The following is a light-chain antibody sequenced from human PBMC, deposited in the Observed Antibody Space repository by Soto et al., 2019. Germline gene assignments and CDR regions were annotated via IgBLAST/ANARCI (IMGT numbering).Light chain of an antibody. CDR3: QQCFWHWT. CDR1: QSISIW. V-gene: IGKV1-5*03. CDR2: KAS. Sequence: DIQMTQSPSTLSASVGDRVTITCRASQSISIWLAWYQQKPGKAPKILIYKASSLGSGVPSRFSGSGSGTESTLSITSLQPDDFATYYCQQCFWHWTFGQGTKVDIK. J-gene: IGKJ1*01.